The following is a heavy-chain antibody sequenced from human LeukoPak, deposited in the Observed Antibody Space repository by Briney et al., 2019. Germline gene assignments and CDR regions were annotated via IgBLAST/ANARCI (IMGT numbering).Heavy chain of an antibody. Sequence: ETLSLTCTVSGGSISSYYWRWIRQPPGKGLEWIGYIYYSGGTNYNPSLKSRVTISVDTSKNQFSLKLSSVTAADTAVYYCARLRWEPDDAFDIWGQGTMVTVSS. CDR1: GGSISSYY. V-gene: IGHV4-59*08. J-gene: IGHJ3*02. D-gene: IGHD1-26*01. CDR2: IYYSGGT. CDR3: ARLRWEPDDAFDI.